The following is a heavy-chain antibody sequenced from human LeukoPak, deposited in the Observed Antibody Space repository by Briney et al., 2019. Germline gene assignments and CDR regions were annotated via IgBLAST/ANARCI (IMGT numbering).Heavy chain of an antibody. Sequence: PSETLSLTCTVSGGSISSGSYYWSWIRQPAGKGLEWIGRIYTSGSTNYNPSLKSRVTISVDTSKNQFSLKLSSVTAADTAVYYCARVSGLTDAFDIWGQGTMVTVSS. D-gene: IGHD3-9*01. CDR1: GGSISSGSYY. J-gene: IGHJ3*02. CDR2: IYTSGST. V-gene: IGHV4-61*02. CDR3: ARVSGLTDAFDI.